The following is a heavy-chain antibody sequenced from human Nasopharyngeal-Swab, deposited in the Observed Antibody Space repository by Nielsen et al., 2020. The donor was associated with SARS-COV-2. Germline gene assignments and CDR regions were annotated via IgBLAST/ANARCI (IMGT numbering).Heavy chain of an antibody. CDR3: AREIGGSGCLDY. J-gene: IGHJ4*02. CDR1: GFTFSSYW. CDR2: IKQDGSEK. Sequence: GESLKISCAASGFTFSSYWMSWVRQAPGKGLEWVANIKQDGSEKYYVDSVKGRFTISRDNSKNTLYLQMNSLRAEDTAVYYCAREIGGSGCLDYWGQGTLVTVSS. V-gene: IGHV3-7*01. D-gene: IGHD6-19*01.